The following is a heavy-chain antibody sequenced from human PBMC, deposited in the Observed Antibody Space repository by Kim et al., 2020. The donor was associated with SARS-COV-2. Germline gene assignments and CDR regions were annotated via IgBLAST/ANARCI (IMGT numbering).Heavy chain of an antibody. J-gene: IGHJ4*02. V-gene: IGHV3-21*01. CDR3: ARAPGSCWPNFDY. CDR2: ISSSSSYI. CDR1: GFTFSSYS. D-gene: IGHD6-19*01. Sequence: GGSLRLSCAASGFTFSSYSMNWVRQAPGKGLEWVSSISSSSSYIYYADSVKGRFTISRDNAKNSLYLQMNSLRAEDTAVYYCARAPGSCWPNFDYWGQGTLVTVSS.